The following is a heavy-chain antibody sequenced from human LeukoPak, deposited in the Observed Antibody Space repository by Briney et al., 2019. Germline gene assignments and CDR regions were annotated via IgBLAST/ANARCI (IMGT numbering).Heavy chain of an antibody. CDR1: GYSFTSYW. CDR3: ARHGVTGSSSSPNDY. J-gene: IGHJ4*02. V-gene: IGHV5-51*01. Sequence: GESLKISCKGSGYSFTSYWIAWVRQMPGKGLELMGIIYPGDSDTRYSPSFQGQVTISADKSISTAYLQWSSLKASDTAMYFCARHGVTGSSSSPNDYWGQGTLVTASS. CDR2: IYPGDSDT. D-gene: IGHD6-6*01.